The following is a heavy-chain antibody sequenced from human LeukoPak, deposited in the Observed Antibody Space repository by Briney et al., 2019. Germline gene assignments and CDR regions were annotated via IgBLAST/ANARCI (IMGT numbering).Heavy chain of an antibody. Sequence: GASVKVSCKASGYTFTSYAMHWVRQAPGQRLEWMGWSNAGNGNTKYSQKFQGRVTITRDTSASTAYMELSSLRSDDTAVYYCARGQITFGGVVVIPGIAPFDYWGQGTLVTVSS. CDR1: GYTFTSYA. D-gene: IGHD3-16*02. J-gene: IGHJ4*02. CDR2: SNAGNGNT. V-gene: IGHV1-3*01. CDR3: ARGQITFGGVVVIPGIAPFDY.